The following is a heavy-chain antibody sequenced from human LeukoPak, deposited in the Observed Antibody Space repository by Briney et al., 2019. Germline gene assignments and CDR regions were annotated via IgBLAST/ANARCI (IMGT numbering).Heavy chain of an antibody. CDR3: ARDLGTAMGRDAFDI. CDR1: GGSISSSGYY. V-gene: IGHV4-61*02. Sequence: SETLSLTCTVSGGSISSSGYYWSWIRQPAGKGLEWIGRIYTSGSTNYNPSLKSRVTISVDTSKNQFSLKLSSVTAADTAVYYCARDLGTAMGRDAFDIWGQGTMVTVSS. J-gene: IGHJ3*02. CDR2: IYTSGST. D-gene: IGHD5-18*01.